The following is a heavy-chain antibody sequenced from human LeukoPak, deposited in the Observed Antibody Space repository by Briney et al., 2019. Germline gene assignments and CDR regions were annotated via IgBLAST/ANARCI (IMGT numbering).Heavy chain of an antibody. J-gene: IGHJ4*02. CDR2: FDPEDGET. Sequence: ASVKVSCKVSGYTLTELSMHWVRQAPGKGLEWMGGFDPEDGETIYAQKFQGRVTMTEDTSTDTAYMELSSLRSENTAVYYGATDSRSVSSGYANWGQGTLATVSS. CDR3: ATDSRSVSSGYAN. CDR1: GYTLTELS. D-gene: IGHD3-22*01. V-gene: IGHV1-24*01.